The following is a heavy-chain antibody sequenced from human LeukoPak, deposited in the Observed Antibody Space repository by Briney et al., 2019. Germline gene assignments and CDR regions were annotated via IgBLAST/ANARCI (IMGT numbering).Heavy chain of an antibody. Sequence: GASVKVSCKASGYTFTSYYMHWVRQAPGQGPEWMGVISPSGGSTTYAQKFQGRVTLTRDMSTSTDYLELSSLRSEDTAVYYCARDNSVRDQAWWFNPWARKPWSPSPQ. J-gene: IGHJ5*02. CDR3: ARDNSVRDQAWWFNP. D-gene: IGHD3-10*01. CDR2: ISPSGGST. V-gene: IGHV1-46*01. CDR1: GYTFTSYY.